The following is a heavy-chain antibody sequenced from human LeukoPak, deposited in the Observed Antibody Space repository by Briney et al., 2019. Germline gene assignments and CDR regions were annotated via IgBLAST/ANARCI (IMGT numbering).Heavy chain of an antibody. CDR2: LYSNGWP. D-gene: IGHD6-19*01. J-gene: IGHJ5*02. V-gene: IGHV4-61*02. Sequence: SETLSLTCTVSGGSISTDLYYWTWLRQPAGKGLEWLGRLYSNGWPHYNPPLKSRVSISIETSKNHFSLKMSLATAADTALYYCARGRGWNSFDLWGQGTLVTVSS. CDR1: GGSISTDLYY. CDR3: ARGRGWNSFDL.